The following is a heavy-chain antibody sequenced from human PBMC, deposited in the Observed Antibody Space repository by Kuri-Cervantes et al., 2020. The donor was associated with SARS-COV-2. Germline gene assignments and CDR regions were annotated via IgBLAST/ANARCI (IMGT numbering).Heavy chain of an antibody. V-gene: IGHV3-48*04. CDR3: ARDSSGYSWPIDY. CDR2: ISSSSSTI. J-gene: IGHJ4*02. D-gene: IGHD3-22*01. Sequence: GESLKISCAASGFTFSSYSMNWVRQAPGKGLEWVSYISSSSSTIYYADSVKGRFTISRDNAKNSLYLQMNSLRAEDTAVYYCARDSSGYSWPIDYWGQGTRVTVSS. CDR1: GFTFSSYS.